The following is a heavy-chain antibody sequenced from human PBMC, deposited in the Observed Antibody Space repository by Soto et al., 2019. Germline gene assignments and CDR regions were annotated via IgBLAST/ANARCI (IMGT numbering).Heavy chain of an antibody. CDR2: ISGSGGST. CDR3: ARERGPFDAFDI. J-gene: IGHJ3*02. V-gene: IGHV3-23*01. Sequence: RLSCAASGFTFSSYAMSWVRQAPGKGLEWVSAISGSGGSTYYADSVRGRFTISRDNSKNTLDLQMNYLRAEDTALYYCARERGPFDAFDIWGQGTMVTVSS. CDR1: GFTFSSYA.